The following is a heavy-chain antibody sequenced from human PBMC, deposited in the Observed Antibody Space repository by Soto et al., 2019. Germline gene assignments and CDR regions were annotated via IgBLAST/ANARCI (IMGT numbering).Heavy chain of an antibody. J-gene: IGHJ4*02. D-gene: IGHD2-21*02. CDR3: ARGPIVVVTAIPYYFDY. CDR2: IYYSGST. V-gene: IGHV4-59*01. Sequence: PSETLSLTCTVSGGSISSYYWSWIRQPPGKGLEWIGYIYYSGSTNYNPSLKSRVTISVDTSKNQFSLKLSSVTAADTAVYYCARGPIVVVTAIPYYFDYWGQGNLVTVSS. CDR1: GGSISSYY.